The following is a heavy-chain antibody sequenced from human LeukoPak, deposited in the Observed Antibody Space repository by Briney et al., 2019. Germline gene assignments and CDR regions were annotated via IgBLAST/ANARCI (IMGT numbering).Heavy chain of an antibody. CDR3: ARGRNYYDSSGYNFVWFDP. D-gene: IGHD3-22*01. CDR1: GGSFSGQY. V-gene: IGHV4-34*01. Sequence: SETLSLTCAVYGGSFSGQYWSWIRQPPGKGLEWIGEISHYGRTNYNPSLKSRGTISVDASKNQFSLKLTSVTAADTAVYYCARGRNYYDSSGYNFVWFDPWGQGILVTVSS. J-gene: IGHJ5*02. CDR2: ISHYGRT.